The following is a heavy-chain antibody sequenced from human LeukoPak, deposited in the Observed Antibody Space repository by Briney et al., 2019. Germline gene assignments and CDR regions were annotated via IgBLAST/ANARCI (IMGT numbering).Heavy chain of an antibody. CDR1: GGSISSGGYY. CDR3: ARSFLLGWIVA. V-gene: IGHV4-31*03. D-gene: IGHD3-22*01. CDR2: IYYSGST. J-gene: IGHJ4*02. Sequence: SETLSLTCTVSGGSISSGGYYWSWIRQHPGKGLEWIGYIYYSGSTYYNPSLKSRVTISVDTSKNQFSLKLSSVTAADTAVYYCARSFLLGWIVAWGQGTLVTVSS.